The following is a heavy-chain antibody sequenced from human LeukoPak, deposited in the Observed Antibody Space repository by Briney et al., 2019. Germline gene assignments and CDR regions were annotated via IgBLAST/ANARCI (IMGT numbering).Heavy chain of an antibody. Sequence: GGSLRLSCAASGFTFSSYSTNWVRQAPGKGLEWVSSISSSSSYIYYADSVKGRFTISRDNAKNSLYLQMNSLRAEDTAVYYCARDSAAAGPVDYWGQGTLVTVSS. CDR1: GFTFSSYS. CDR3: ARDSAAAGPVDY. V-gene: IGHV3-21*01. D-gene: IGHD6-13*01. CDR2: ISSSSSYI. J-gene: IGHJ4*02.